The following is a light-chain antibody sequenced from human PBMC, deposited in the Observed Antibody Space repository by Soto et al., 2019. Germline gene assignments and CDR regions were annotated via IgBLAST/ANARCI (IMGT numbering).Light chain of an antibody. Sequence: EIVLTQSPGTLSLSPGERATLSCRASQSVTSRHLAWYQQKPGQAPRLLIYGASSRATGIPDRFSGSGSGTDFTLTISRLELEDFAVYYCQQSSSSPITFGQGTRLEIK. J-gene: IGKJ5*01. CDR2: GAS. CDR1: QSVTSRH. V-gene: IGKV3-20*01. CDR3: QQSSSSPIT.